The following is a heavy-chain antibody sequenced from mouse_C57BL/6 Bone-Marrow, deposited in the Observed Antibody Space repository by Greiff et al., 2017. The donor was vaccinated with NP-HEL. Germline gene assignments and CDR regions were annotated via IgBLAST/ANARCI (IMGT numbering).Heavy chain of an antibody. V-gene: IGHV1-22*01. J-gene: IGHJ1*03. D-gene: IGHD1-1*02. Sequence: VQLQQSGPELVKPGASVKMSCKASGYTFTDYNMHWVKQSHGKSLEWIGYINPNNGGTSYNQKFKGKATLTVNKSSSTAYMELRSLTSEDSAVYDCARYGGHWYFDVWGTGTTVTVSS. CDR2: INPNNGGT. CDR1: GYTFTDYN. CDR3: ARYGGHWYFDV.